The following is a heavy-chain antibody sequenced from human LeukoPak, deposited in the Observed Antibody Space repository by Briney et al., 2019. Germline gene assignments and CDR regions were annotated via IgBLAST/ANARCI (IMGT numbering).Heavy chain of an antibody. CDR3: ARQSIAAAGTEYYYYYGMDV. CDR1: GGSISSYY. D-gene: IGHD6-13*01. Sequence: KTSETLSLTCTVSGGSISSYYWSWIRQPPGKGLEWIGYIYYSGSTNYNPSLKSRVTISVDTSKNQFSLKLSSVTAADTAVYYCARQSIAAAGTEYYYYYGMDVWGQGTTVTVSS. CDR2: IYYSGST. V-gene: IGHV4-59*01. J-gene: IGHJ6*02.